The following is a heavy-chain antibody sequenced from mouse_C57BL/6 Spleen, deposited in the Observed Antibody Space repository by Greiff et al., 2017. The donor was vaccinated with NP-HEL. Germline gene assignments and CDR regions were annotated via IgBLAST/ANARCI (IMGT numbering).Heavy chain of an antibody. J-gene: IGHJ4*01. CDR3: ARSLTGPIGAMDY. V-gene: IGHV1-52*01. Sequence: QVQLQQPGAELVRPGSSLPLSCPASGYTFTSYWMHWVKQRPIQGLEWIGNIDPSDSETPSNQKFKDKATLTVDKSSSTAYMQLSSLTSEDSAVYYCARSLTGPIGAMDYWGQGTSVTVSS. D-gene: IGHD4-1*01. CDR2: IDPSDSET. CDR1: GYTFTSYW.